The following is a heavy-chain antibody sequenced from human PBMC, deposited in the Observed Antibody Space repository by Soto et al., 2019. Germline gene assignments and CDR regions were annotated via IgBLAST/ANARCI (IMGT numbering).Heavy chain of an antibody. J-gene: IGHJ4*02. CDR3: ARGLLMRGYSGYSVFGH. Sequence: SETLSLTCAVYGGSISGYYWSWIRQPPGKGLEWIGEVNHRGSSNYNPSLKSRVTISVDTSKNQFSLKLTSVTAADTAVYCCARGLLMRGYSGYSVFGHWGQGTLVTVSS. CDR2: VNHRGSS. CDR1: GGSISGYY. D-gene: IGHD5-12*01. V-gene: IGHV4-34*01.